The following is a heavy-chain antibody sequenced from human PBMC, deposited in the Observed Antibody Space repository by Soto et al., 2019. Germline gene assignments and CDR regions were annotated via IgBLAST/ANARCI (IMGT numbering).Heavy chain of an antibody. CDR2: IYYSGST. CDR1: GGSISSSIYY. J-gene: IGHJ4*02. Sequence: SETLSLTCTVSGGSISSSIYYWGWIRQPPGKGLEWIGSIYYSGSTYYNPSLKSRVTISVDTSKNQFSLKLSSVTAADTAVYYCARRVDYDILTGYCDYWGQGTLVTVSS. CDR3: ARRVDYDILTGYCDY. V-gene: IGHV4-39*01. D-gene: IGHD3-9*01.